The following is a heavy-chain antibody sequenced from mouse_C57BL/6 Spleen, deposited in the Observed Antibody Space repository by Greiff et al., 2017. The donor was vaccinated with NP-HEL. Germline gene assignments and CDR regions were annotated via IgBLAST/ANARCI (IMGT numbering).Heavy chain of an antibody. J-gene: IGHJ2*01. V-gene: IGHV1-52*01. Sequence: QVQLQQPGAELVRPGSSVKLSCKASGYTFTSYWMHWVKQRPIQGLEWIGNIDPSDSETHYNQKFKDKATLTVDKSSSTAYMQLSSLTSEDSAVYYCARPYGSSSYYFDYWGQGTTLTVSS. CDR3: ARPYGSSSYYFDY. CDR2: IDPSDSET. CDR1: GYTFTSYW. D-gene: IGHD1-1*01.